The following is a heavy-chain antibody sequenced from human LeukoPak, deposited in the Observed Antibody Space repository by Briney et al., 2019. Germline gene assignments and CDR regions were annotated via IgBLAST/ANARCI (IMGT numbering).Heavy chain of an antibody. CDR3: ARHRGFDYGDYELDY. V-gene: IGHV4-38-2*01. CDR1: GYSISSGYY. CDR2: IYHSGST. J-gene: IGHJ4*02. D-gene: IGHD4-17*01. Sequence: SETLSLTCAVSGYSISSGYYWGWIRQPPGKGLEWIGSIYHSGSTYYNPSLKSRVTISVVTSKNQFSLKLSSVTAADTAVYYCARHRGFDYGDYELDYWGQGSLVTVSS.